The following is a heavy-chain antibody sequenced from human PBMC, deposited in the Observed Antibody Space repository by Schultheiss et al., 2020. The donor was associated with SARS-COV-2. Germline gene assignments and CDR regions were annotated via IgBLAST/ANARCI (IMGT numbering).Heavy chain of an antibody. J-gene: IGHJ4*02. CDR3: AKDDCSGGTCYPDY. V-gene: IGHV3-33*06. D-gene: IGHD2-15*01. CDR2: TWYDGSNK. CDR1: GFSFSDHY. Sequence: GGSLRLSCAASGFSFSDHYMTWIRQAPGKGLEWVAVTWYDGSNKYYADSVEGRFTISRDNSKNTLYLQMNSLRAEDTAVYYCAKDDCSGGTCYPDYWGQGTLVTVSS.